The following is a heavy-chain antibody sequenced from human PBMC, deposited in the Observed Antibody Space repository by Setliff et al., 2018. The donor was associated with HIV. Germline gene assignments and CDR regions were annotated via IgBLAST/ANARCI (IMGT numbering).Heavy chain of an antibody. Sequence: TLSLTCAVSGGSINGSNWWSWVRQPPGKGLEWIGEIYHSGSTNYNPSLKSRVTISVDKSNNQFSLKMNYVTAADAALYYCATVTMVRLIGVYHMDVWGKGTPVTVSS. V-gene: IGHV4-4*02. J-gene: IGHJ6*03. CDR1: GGSINGSNW. CDR3: ATVTMVRLIGVYHMDV. D-gene: IGHD3-10*01. CDR2: IYHSGST.